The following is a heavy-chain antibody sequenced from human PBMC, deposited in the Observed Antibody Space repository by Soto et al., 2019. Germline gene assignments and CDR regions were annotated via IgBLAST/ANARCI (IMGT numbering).Heavy chain of an antibody. CDR1: GFTFSTFA. Sequence: QVHLVESGGGVVQPGRSLRLSCTASGFTFSTFALPWVRQGPGKGLEWVAIIWPDGNDKYYADSVKGRFTISSDNSKNTLSLQMNSLRADDTAVYYCVRGSSCSNGIRYNLGWYGPWGQGTRVTVSS. J-gene: IGHJ5*02. D-gene: IGHD2-8*01. V-gene: IGHV3-33*01. CDR2: IWPDGNDK. CDR3: VRGSSCSNGIRYNLGWYGP.